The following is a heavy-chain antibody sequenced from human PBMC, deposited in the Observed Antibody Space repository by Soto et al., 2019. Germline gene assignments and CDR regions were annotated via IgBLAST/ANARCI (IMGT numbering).Heavy chain of an antibody. D-gene: IGHD3-3*01. J-gene: IGHJ5*02. V-gene: IGHV1-8*01. CDR1: GYTFTSYD. CDR3: ARAHLHYDFWSGSSGGWFDP. CDR2: MNPNSGNT. Sequence: ASVKVSCKASGYTFTSYDINWVRQATGQGLEWMGWMNPNSGNTGYAQKFQGRVTMTRNTSISTAYMELSSLRSEDTAVYYCARAHLHYDFWSGSSGGWFDPWGQGTLVTVSS.